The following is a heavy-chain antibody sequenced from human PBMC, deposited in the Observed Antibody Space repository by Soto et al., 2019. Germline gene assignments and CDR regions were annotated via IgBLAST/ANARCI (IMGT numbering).Heavy chain of an antibody. CDR3: AHLYVSGSYGMDV. CDR2: INWHDDK. J-gene: IGHJ6*01. D-gene: IGHD2-2*02. Sequence: QITLKESGPTLVKPTQTLTLTCTFSGFSLSTSGVGVGWIRQPPGKALEWLALINWHDDKRYNPTLKSRLHSPKHTAKNQVVLRMTHRHPVDTATYYFAHLYVSGSYGMDVWGQGTTVTFSS. V-gene: IGHV2-5*01. CDR1: GFSLSTSGVG.